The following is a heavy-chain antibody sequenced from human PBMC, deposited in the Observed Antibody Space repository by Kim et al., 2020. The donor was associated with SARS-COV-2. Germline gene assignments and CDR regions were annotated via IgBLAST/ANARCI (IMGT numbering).Heavy chain of an antibody. V-gene: IGHV3-48*03. Sequence: IYYEESVKGRVTISRDSAKNAVYLQMDSLRDGDTAVYFCARDFDWARDLGGQGTLVTVSS. CDR3: ARDFDWARDL. J-gene: IGHJ5*02. D-gene: IGHD3-9*01. CDR2: I.